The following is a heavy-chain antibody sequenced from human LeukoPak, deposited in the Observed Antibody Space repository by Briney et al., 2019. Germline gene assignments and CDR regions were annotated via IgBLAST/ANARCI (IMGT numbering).Heavy chain of an antibody. CDR3: ARDIDDFWSGYRYWYFDL. CDR1: GGSIASYY. CDR2: IYHSGST. V-gene: IGHV4-38-2*02. J-gene: IGHJ2*01. Sequence: SETLSLTCTVSGGSIASYYWSWIRQPPGKGLEWIGSIYHSGSTYYNPSLKSRVTISVDTSKNQFSLKLSSVTAADTAVYYCARDIDDFWSGYRYWYFDLWGRGTLVTVSS. D-gene: IGHD3-3*01.